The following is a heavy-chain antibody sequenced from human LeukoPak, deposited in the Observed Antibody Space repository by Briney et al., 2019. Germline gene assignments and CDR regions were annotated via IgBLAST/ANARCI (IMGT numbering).Heavy chain of an antibody. CDR2: ISYDGSNK. J-gene: IGHJ4*02. V-gene: IGHV3-30-3*01. D-gene: IGHD3-22*01. CDR1: GFTFSSYA. Sequence: PGRSLRLSCAASGFTFSSYAMHWVRQAPGKGLEWVAVISYDGSNKYYADSVKGRFTISRDNSKNTLYLQMNSLRAEDTAVYYCATHDSCGPEGGYWGQGTLVTVSS. CDR3: ATHDSCGPEGGY.